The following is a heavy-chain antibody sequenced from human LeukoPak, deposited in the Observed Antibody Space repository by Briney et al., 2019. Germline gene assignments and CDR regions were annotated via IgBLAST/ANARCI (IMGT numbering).Heavy chain of an antibody. J-gene: IGHJ4*02. Sequence: GGSLRLSCAASGFTFSSYAMSWVRQAPGKGLEWVSGISGSDGRTYYADSVKGRFTISRDNSKNTLYLHMNSLRAEDTAVYYCAKDYSSALYLWDSWGQRTLVTVSS. V-gene: IGHV3-23*01. CDR3: AKDYSSALYLWDS. D-gene: IGHD2-8*02. CDR2: ISGSDGRT. CDR1: GFTFSSYA.